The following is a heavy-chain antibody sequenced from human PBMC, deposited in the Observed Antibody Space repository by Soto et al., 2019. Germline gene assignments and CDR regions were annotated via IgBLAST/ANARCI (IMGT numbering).Heavy chain of an antibody. Sequence: GGSLRLSCAASGFTFSSYAMHWVRQAPGKGLEWVAVISYDGSNKYYADSVKGRFTISRDNSKNTLYLQMNSLRAEDTAVYYCARDPMNGRRRYDSSGYLDYWGQGTLVTVSS. J-gene: IGHJ4*02. V-gene: IGHV3-30-3*01. CDR1: GFTFSSYA. CDR3: ARDPMNGRRRYDSSGYLDY. D-gene: IGHD3-22*01. CDR2: ISYDGSNK.